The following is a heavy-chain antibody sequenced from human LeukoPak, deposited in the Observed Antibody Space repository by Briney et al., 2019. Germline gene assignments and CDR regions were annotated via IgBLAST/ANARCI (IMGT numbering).Heavy chain of an antibody. CDR2: INPSGGST. CDR3: ARADCTSTSCYGPVDYYYYGMDV. V-gene: IGHV1-46*01. Sequence: ASVKVSCKASGYTFTSYYIHWVRQAPGQGLEWMGIINPSGGSTSYAQKFQGRVTMTRDTSTSTVYMELSSLRSEDTAVYYCARADCTSTSCYGPVDYYYYGMDVWGQGTTVTVSS. CDR1: GYTFTSYY. D-gene: IGHD2-2*01. J-gene: IGHJ6*02.